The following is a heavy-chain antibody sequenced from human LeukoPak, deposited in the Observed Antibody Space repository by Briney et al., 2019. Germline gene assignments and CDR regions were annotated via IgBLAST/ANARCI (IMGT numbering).Heavy chain of an antibody. V-gene: IGHV3-23*01. Sequence: GGSLTLSCAASASTFTNFAMSWVRQAPGKGLEWVSSITDNGDSTYYADSRNGRSTIARDNSKNTLYLEKCSLRAEDVAVYYCAKRVPYSSSSVYFDYWGRGTLVTVSS. D-gene: IGHD6-6*01. CDR2: ITDNGDST. CDR3: AKRVPYSSSSVYFDY. CDR1: ASTFTNFA. J-gene: IGHJ4*02.